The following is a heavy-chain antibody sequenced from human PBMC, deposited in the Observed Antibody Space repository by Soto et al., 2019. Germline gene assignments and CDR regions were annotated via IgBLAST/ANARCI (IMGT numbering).Heavy chain of an antibody. V-gene: IGHV1-58*01. CDR1: GFTFTSSA. D-gene: IGHD6-19*01. Sequence: ASVKVSCKASGFTFTSSAVQWVRQARGQRLEWIGWIVVGSGNTNYAQKFQERVTITRDMSTSTAYMELSSLRSEDTAVYYCAADFLAGIAVAGTRSWCFDYWGQGTLVTVSS. J-gene: IGHJ4*02. CDR3: AADFLAGIAVAGTRSWCFDY. CDR2: IVVGSGNT.